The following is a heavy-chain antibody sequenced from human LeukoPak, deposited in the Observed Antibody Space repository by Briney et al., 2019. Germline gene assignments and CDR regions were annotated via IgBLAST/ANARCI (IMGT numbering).Heavy chain of an antibody. J-gene: IGHJ4*02. CDR2: IYYSGST. V-gene: IGHV4-39*02. D-gene: IGHD1-20*01. Sequence: SETLSLTCTVSGDSISSSSYYWDWIRQPPGKGLEWIGSIYYSGSTYYNPSLKSRVTISVDTSKNQFSLKLTSVTAADTAVYYCARDNNWNYVDCWGQGTLVTVSS. CDR3: ARDNNWNYVDC. CDR1: GDSISSSSYY.